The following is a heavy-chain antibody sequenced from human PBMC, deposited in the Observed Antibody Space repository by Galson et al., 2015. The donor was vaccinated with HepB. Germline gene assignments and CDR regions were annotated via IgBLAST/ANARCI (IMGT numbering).Heavy chain of an antibody. Sequence: SVKVSCKASGYTFTSYAMNWVRQAPGQGLEWMGWINTNTGNPTYAQGFTGRFAFSLDTSVSTAYLQISSLKAEDTAVYCCARDLPPTEDAFDIWGQGTMVTVSS. CDR1: GYTFTSYA. CDR2: INTNTGNP. J-gene: IGHJ3*02. V-gene: IGHV7-4-1*02. CDR3: ARDLPPTEDAFDI.